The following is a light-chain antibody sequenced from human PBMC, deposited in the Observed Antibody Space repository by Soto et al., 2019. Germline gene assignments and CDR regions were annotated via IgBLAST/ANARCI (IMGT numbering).Light chain of an antibody. Sequence: DIKMTQSPSTRATSVAYRGTITCRPSQSISSWLAWYQQKPGKAPKLLIYDASSLESGVPSRFSGSGSGTEFTLTISSLQPDDFATYYCQQYNSYPTWTFGQGTKVDI. J-gene: IGKJ1*01. CDR2: DAS. CDR1: QSISSW. CDR3: QQYNSYPTWT. V-gene: IGKV1-5*01.